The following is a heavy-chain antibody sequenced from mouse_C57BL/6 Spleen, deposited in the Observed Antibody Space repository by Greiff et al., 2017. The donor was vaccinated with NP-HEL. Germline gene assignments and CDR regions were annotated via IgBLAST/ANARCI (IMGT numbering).Heavy chain of an antibody. CDR3: ARKEAFYYDYDGFAY. CDR2: ISSGSSTI. CDR1: GFTFSDYG. J-gene: IGHJ3*01. D-gene: IGHD2-4*01. V-gene: IGHV5-17*01. Sequence: EVKLMESGGGLVKPGGSLKLSCAASGFTFSDYGMHWVRQAPEKGLEWVAYISSGSSTIYYADTVKGRFTISRDNAKNTLFLQMTSLRSEDTAMYYCARKEAFYYDYDGFAYWGQGTLVTVSA.